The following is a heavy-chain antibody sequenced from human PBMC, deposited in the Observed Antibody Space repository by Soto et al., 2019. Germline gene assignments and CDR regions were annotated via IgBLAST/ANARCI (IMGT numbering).Heavy chain of an antibody. CDR2: IWNDGSEK. D-gene: IGHD5-12*01. CDR1: GFIFSSYG. V-gene: IGHV3-33*01. Sequence: GGSLRLCCAASGFIFSSYGMHWVRQAPGKGLEWVAVIWNDGSEKYYADSVKGRFTISRDNSKNMLYLQMNSLRAEDTAVYYCARDLRLIRRGYHLQQSPAYWGQGPLVTLSS. J-gene: IGHJ4*02. CDR3: ARDLRLIRRGYHLQQSPAY.